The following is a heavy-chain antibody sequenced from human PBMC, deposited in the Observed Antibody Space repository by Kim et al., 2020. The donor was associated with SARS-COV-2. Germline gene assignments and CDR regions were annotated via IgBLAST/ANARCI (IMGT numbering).Heavy chain of an antibody. V-gene: IGHV3-33*01. Sequence: GGSLRLSCAASGFTFSSYGMHWVRQAPGKGLEWVAVIWYDGSNKYYADSVKGRFTISRDNSKNTLYLQMNSLRAEDTAVYYCARETGITMVRGHFDYWGQGTLVTVSS. D-gene: IGHD3-10*01. J-gene: IGHJ4*02. CDR2: IWYDGSNK. CDR3: ARETGITMVRGHFDY. CDR1: GFTFSSYG.